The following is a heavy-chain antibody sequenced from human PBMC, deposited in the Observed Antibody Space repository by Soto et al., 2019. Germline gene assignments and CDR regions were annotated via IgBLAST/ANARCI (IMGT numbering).Heavy chain of an antibody. D-gene: IGHD5-12*01. CDR2: IYPGDSDS. V-gene: IGHV5-51*01. Sequence: PGESLKISCQGSGYNFSRYWIGWVRQTPGKGLEWVGIIYPGDSDSRYSPSFQAQVTIPADKSISTAYLQWTGLKASDTATYLCVLPNSGWDIGYWGQGTLVTVSS. CDR3: VLPNSGWDIGY. J-gene: IGHJ4*02. CDR1: GYNFSRYW.